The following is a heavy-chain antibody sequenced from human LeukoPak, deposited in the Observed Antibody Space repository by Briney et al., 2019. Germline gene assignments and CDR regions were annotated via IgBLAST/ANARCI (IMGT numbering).Heavy chain of an antibody. CDR1: GGSINNYY. CDR3: ARHRGRGYPYFDY. Sequence: PSETLSLTCTVSGGSINNYYWSWIRQPPGKGLEWIGYIYYSGSTNYNPSLKSRVTISVDTSKNHFSLKLSSLTAADTAVYYCARHRGRGYPYFDYWGQGTLVTVSS. V-gene: IGHV4-59*01. D-gene: IGHD3-22*01. J-gene: IGHJ4*02. CDR2: IYYSGST.